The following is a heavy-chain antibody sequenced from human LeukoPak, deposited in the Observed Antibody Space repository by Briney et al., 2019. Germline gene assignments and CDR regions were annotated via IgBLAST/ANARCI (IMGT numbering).Heavy chain of an antibody. J-gene: IGHJ4*02. CDR3: ARGRLAGYSSSSDFDY. V-gene: IGHV3-21*01. Sequence: PGGSLRLSCAASGFTFSSYGMHWVRQAPGKGLEWVSSISSSSSYIYDADSVEGRFTISRDNAKNSLYLQMNSLRAEDTAVYYCARGRLAGYSSSSDFDYWGQGTRVTVSS. CDR2: ISSSSSYI. CDR1: GFTFSSYG. D-gene: IGHD6-13*01.